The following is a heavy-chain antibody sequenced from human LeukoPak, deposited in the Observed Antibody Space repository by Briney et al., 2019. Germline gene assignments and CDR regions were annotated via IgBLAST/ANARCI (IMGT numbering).Heavy chain of an antibody. D-gene: IGHD3-9*01. CDR1: GFTFDDYA. CDR3: AKELRYFDWLPPFDY. Sequence: GGSLRLSCAASGFTFDDYAMHWVRQAPGKGLEWVSGISWNSGSIGYADSVKGRFTISRDNAKNSLYLQMNSLRAEDTALYYCAKELRYFDWLPPFDYWGQGTLVTVSS. V-gene: IGHV3-9*01. J-gene: IGHJ4*02. CDR2: ISWNSGSI.